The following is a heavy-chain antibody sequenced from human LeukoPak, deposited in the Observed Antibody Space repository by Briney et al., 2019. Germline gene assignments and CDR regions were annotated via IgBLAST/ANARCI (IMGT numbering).Heavy chain of an antibody. CDR2: IYYSGSI. CDR1: GCSISSSRW. V-gene: IGHV4-28*05. J-gene: IGHJ3*02. D-gene: IGHD6-13*01. Sequence: SETLSLTYSVSGCSISSSRWWGWIRQPPGKGLEWIGYIYYSGSIYYNPSLKSRVTMSVDTSKNQFSLKLSSVTAVDTAVYYCARSGGSSWIDAFDIWGQGTMVTVSS. CDR3: ARSGGSSWIDAFDI.